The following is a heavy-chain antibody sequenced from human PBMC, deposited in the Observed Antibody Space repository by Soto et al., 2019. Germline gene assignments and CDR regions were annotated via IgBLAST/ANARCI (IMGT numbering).Heavy chain of an antibody. Sequence: PXDSLKVSWKSSGYTFGNYSVGLVLQMPGKGLEWMGIIYPVDTDTRYSPSFQGQVTISVDKSISTAYLEWRSLKASDTAMYFCAITAPRDHYYAMDVRGQGTTVTVPS. CDR1: GYTFGNYS. D-gene: IGHD5-18*01. J-gene: IGHJ6*02. V-gene: IGHV5-51*01. CDR2: IYPVDTDT. CDR3: AITAPRDHYYAMDV.